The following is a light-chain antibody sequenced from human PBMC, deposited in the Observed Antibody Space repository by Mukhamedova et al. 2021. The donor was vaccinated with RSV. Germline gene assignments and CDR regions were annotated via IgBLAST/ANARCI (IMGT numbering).Light chain of an antibody. CDR1: QNIATY. V-gene: IGKV1-39*01. J-gene: IGKJ3*01. CDR2: TTS. CDR3: QQSYSYPPT. Sequence: GDRVTITCRAGQNIATYLNWYQQKPGKAPQLLIYTTSTLQSGVPSRFSGSGSGTDFTLTISSLQPEDFATYFCQQSYSYPPTFGPG.